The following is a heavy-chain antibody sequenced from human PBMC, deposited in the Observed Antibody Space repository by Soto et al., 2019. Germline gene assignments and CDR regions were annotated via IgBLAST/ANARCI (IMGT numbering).Heavy chain of an antibody. V-gene: IGHV5-51*01. CDR1: GYSFTKYW. Sequence: PGESLKISCKGYGYSFTKYWIGWVRQMPGKGLEWMGIIYPTDSDIRYSPSFQGQVTISADKSISTAYLQWVSLKVSDTAMYYCARLYTSSSHVDYWGQGTLVTVSS. CDR3: ARLYTSSSHVDY. D-gene: IGHD6-6*01. J-gene: IGHJ4*02. CDR2: IYPTDSDI.